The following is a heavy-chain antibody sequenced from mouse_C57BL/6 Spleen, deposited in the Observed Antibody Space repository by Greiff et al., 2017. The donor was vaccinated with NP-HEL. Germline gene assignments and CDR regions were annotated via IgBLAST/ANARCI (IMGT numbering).Heavy chain of an antibody. CDR2: INPGSGGT. V-gene: IGHV1-54*01. CDR1: GYAFTNYL. D-gene: IGHD4-1*01. J-gene: IGHJ2*01. CDR3: ARAVLGRGYLDY. Sequence: QVQLQQSGAELVRPGTSVKVSCKASGYAFTNYLIEWVKQRPGQGLEWIGVINPGSGGTNYNEKFKGKATLTADKSSSTAYMQLSSLTSEDSAVYFCARAVLGRGYLDYWGQGTTLTVSS.